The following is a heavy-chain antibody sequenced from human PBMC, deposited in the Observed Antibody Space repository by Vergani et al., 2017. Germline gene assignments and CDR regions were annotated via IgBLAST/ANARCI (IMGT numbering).Heavy chain of an antibody. CDR3: ARDSPLNEWLLGGYFDY. J-gene: IGHJ4*02. D-gene: IGHD3-3*01. Sequence: EVQLVESGGGVVRPGGSLRLSCVASGFTFSHYSMNWVRQAPGKGLEWVSSISGNNDDVNYADSVKGRFTISRDNDKNSLYLKMNIRRAEDTAVYYWARDSPLNEWLLGGYFDYWGQGTLVTVSS. CDR1: GFTFSHYS. V-gene: IGHV3-21*01. CDR2: ISGNNDDV.